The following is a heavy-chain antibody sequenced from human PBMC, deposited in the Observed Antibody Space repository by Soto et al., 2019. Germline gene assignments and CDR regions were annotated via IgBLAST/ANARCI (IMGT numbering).Heavy chain of an antibody. CDR1: GFTFSSYD. J-gene: IGHJ3*01. CDR2: ISYDGSRK. CDR3: ARAYSGPFDV. D-gene: IGHD1-26*01. V-gene: IGHV3-30*03. Sequence: GGSLRLSCAASGFTFSSYDIHWVRQAPGKGLEWVALISYDGSRKYYADSVKGLFTISRDNSKNTLYLQVNSLRAEDTAVYYCARAYSGPFDVWGQGTMVTVSS.